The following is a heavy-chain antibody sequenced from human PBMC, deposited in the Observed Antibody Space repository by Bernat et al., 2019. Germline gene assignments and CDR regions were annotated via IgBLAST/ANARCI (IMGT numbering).Heavy chain of an antibody. D-gene: IGHD5/OR15-5a*01. J-gene: IGHJ6*02. CDR2: ISFHGTNK. CDR1: GFTFSDYG. Sequence: QVQLVESGGSVVQPGGSLRLSCAASGFTFSDYGMHWVRQAPGLGLEWVAFISFHGTNKYHADSVKGRFTISRDNPKNALYLQMDSLRAEHTAVYYCARDLFVSYYYYGMDVWGQGTTVTVSS. V-gene: IGHV3-30-3*01. CDR3: ARDLFVSYYYYGMDV.